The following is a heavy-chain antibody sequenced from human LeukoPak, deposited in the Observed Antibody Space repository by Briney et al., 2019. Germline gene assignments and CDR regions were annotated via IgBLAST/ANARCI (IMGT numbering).Heavy chain of an antibody. Sequence: GESLKIPCKGSGYSFTSNWIGWVRQMPGKGLEWMGIIYPGDSETTYSPSFQGQVTISADKSITTAYLQWDSLKASDTAMYYCALHAWGIKVADYWGQGTLVTVSS. D-gene: IGHD3-16*01. CDR1: GYSFTSNW. J-gene: IGHJ4*02. CDR2: IYPGDSET. V-gene: IGHV5-51*01. CDR3: ALHAWGIKVADY.